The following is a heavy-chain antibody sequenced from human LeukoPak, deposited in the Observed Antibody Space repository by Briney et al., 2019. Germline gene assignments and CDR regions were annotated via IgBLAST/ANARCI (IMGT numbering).Heavy chain of an antibody. J-gene: IGHJ6*02. CDR3: ARRSALDYYYYGVDV. CDR2: IYYSGST. Sequence: SETLSLTCTVSGGSISSYYWSWIRQPPGKGLEWIGYIYYSGSTNYNPSLKSRVTISIDTSKNQFSLKLSSVTAADTAVYYCARRSALDYYYYGVDVWGQGTTVTVSS. V-gene: IGHV4-59*01. CDR1: GGSISSYY.